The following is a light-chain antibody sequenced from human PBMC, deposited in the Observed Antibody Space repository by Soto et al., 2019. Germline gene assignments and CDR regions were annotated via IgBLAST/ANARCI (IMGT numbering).Light chain of an antibody. CDR3: SSYTSSSTLVV. CDR2: EVS. Sequence: QSALTQPASVSGSPGQSITISCNGTSSDVDGYNYVSWYQQHPGKAPKLVICEVSNRPSGVSNRFSGSKSGNTASLTISGLQAEDEADYFCSSYTSSSTLVVFGGGTKLTVL. V-gene: IGLV2-14*01. J-gene: IGLJ2*01. CDR1: SSDVDGYNY.